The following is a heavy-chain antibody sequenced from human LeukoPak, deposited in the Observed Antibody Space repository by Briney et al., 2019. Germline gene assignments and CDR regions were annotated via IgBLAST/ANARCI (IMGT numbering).Heavy chain of an antibody. CDR3: ARDPRMVRSDISYYYGSGSLVTLSWFDP. CDR2: IYTSCIT. D-gene: IGHD3-10*01. V-gene: IGHV4-4*07. CDR1: GGSINNYY. J-gene: IGHJ5*02. Sequence: PSETLSLTSTVSGGSINNYYWSWIPQPAGKGLEGIGRIYTSCITNYNPSLKSRVTISVDTSNNQFCLPLNPVTPEDTAVYYCARDPRMVRSDISYYYGSGSLVTLSWFDPWGQGPLVTVSS.